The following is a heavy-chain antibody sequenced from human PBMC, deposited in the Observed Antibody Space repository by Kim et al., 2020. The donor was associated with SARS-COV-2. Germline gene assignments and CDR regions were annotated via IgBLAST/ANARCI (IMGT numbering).Heavy chain of an antibody. J-gene: IGHJ4*02. Sequence: GGSLRLSCAASGFTFDDYAMHWVRQAPGKGLEWVSGISWNSGSIGYADSVKGRFTISRDNAKNSLYLQMNSLRAEDTALYYCAKGVLGELYDHFDYWGQGTLVTVSS. CDR3: AKGVLGELYDHFDY. CDR1: GFTFDDYA. CDR2: ISWNSGSI. V-gene: IGHV3-9*01. D-gene: IGHD3-16*01.